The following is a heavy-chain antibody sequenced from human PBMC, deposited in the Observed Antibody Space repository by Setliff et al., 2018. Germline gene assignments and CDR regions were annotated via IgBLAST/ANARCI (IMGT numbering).Heavy chain of an antibody. CDR2: IYSGGTT. J-gene: IGHJ3*01. CDR3: ASPSLQIAVAASTDAFDV. Sequence: GGSLRLSCAASGFSVSRNYMTWVRQAPGKGLEWVSIIYSGGTTYYADAVKGRFTLSRDTSNNTLYLPMSSLRAEDTAVYYCASPSLQIAVAASTDAFDVWGQGTMVTVSS. D-gene: IGHD6-19*01. CDR1: GFSVSRNY. V-gene: IGHV3-66*01.